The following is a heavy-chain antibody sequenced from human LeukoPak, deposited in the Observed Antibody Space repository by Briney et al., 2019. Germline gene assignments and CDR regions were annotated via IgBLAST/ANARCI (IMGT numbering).Heavy chain of an antibody. J-gene: IGHJ4*02. CDR3: ARPQWLAAYFDY. CDR2: ISGSGGST. V-gene: IGHV3-23*01. CDR1: GFTFSSYA. D-gene: IGHD6-19*01. Sequence: PGGSLRLSCTASGFTFSSYAMSWVRQAPGKGLEWVSAISGSGGSTYYADSVKGRFTISRDNSKNTLYLQMNSLRAEDTAVYYCARPQWLAAYFDYWGQGTLVTVSS.